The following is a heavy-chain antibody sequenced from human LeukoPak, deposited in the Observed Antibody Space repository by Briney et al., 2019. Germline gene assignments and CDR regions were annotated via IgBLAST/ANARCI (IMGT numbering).Heavy chain of an antibody. CDR3: ARARGYCSGGSCYSDYYYGMDV. CDR1: GFTVSSNY. D-gene: IGHD2-15*01. Sequence: PGGSLRLSCAASGFTVSSNYMSWVRQAPGKGLEWVAVTYSGGSTYYADSVKGRFTISRDNSKNTLYLQMNSLRAEDTAVYYCARARGYCSGGSCYSDYYYGMDVWGQGTTVTVSS. V-gene: IGHV3-66*01. J-gene: IGHJ6*02. CDR2: TYSGGST.